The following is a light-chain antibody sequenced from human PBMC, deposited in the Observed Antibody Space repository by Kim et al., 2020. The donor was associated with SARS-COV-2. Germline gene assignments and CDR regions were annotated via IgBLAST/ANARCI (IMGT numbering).Light chain of an antibody. CDR3: QQYDNLTWT. V-gene: IGKV1-33*01. Sequence: ASGGDRVTITCQARQDISNYLNWYEQEPGKAPKLLSYDASNLETGVTSRISGSGSGTDFTFTIRSLEPEDNETYYCQQYDNLTWTFGQGTKVDIK. CDR1: QDISNY. J-gene: IGKJ1*01. CDR2: DAS.